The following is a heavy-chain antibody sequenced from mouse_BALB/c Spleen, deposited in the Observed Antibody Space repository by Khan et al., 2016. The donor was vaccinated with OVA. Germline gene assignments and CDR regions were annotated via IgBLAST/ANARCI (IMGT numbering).Heavy chain of an antibody. CDR2: INPSNDYT. CDR3: VREGAYYRSDGWFAY. V-gene: IGHV1-4*01. Sequence: QVQLQQSGAELARPGASLKMSCKASGYTFTSYTIHWVRQRPGQTLEWTGHINPSNDYTNYNQNFKDKATLIVDKSSSTAYMQLSSLTSEDSAVYYCVREGAYYRSDGWFAYWGQGTLVTVSA. CDR1: GYTFTSYT. J-gene: IGHJ3*01. D-gene: IGHD2-14*01.